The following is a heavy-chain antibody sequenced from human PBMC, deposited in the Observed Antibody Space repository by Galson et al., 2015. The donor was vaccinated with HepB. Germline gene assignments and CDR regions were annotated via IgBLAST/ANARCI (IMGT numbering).Heavy chain of an antibody. CDR3: AKKVPGDFEELPDY. CDR1: GFTFSSYA. J-gene: IGHJ4*02. Sequence: SLRLSCAASGFTFSSYAMHWVRQAPGKGLEWVAVISYDGSNKYYADSVKGRFTISRDNSKNTLFLQMNSLRAEDTAVYYCAKKVPGDFEELPDYWGQGTLVTVSS. D-gene: IGHD3-10*01. CDR2: ISYDGSNK. V-gene: IGHV3-30*04.